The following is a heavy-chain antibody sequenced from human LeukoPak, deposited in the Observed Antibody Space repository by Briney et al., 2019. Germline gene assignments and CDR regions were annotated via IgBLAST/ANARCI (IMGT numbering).Heavy chain of an antibody. CDR1: GFTFSSYA. CDR2: ISGSGGST. CDR3: AIDGRELTARDFYYYRMDV. V-gene: IGHV3-23*01. Sequence: GGSLRLSCAASGFTFSSYAMTWVRRAPGKGLEWVSAISGSGGSTYYADSVKGRFTISRDNSKNTLYLQLNSLRAEDTAVYYCAIDGRELTARDFYYYRMDVWGQGTTVTVSS. D-gene: IGHD2-21*02. J-gene: IGHJ6*02.